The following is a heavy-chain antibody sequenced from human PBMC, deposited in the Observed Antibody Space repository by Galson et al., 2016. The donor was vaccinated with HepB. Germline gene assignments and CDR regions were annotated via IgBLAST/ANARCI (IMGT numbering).Heavy chain of an antibody. V-gene: IGHV1-24*01. D-gene: IGHD6-25*01. Sequence: SVKVSCKVSGYTLTELSMHWVRQAPGKGLEWMGGFDVEDGETIYAQKFQGRVTMTEDTSTDTAYMELSSLRFEDTAVYYCAGGTAAEGRYYGMHVWGQGTTVTVSS. CDR2: FDVEDGET. J-gene: IGHJ6*02. CDR1: GYTLTELS. CDR3: AGGTAAEGRYYGMHV.